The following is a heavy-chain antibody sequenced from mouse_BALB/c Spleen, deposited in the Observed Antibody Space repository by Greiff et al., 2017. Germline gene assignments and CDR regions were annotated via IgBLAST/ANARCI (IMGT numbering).Heavy chain of an antibody. CDR2: ISDGGSYT. V-gene: IGHV5-4*02. D-gene: IGHD2-14*01. Sequence: EVHLVESGGGLVKPGGSLKLSCAASGFTFSDYYMYWVRQTPEKRLEWVATISDGGSYTYYPDSVKGRFTISRDNAKNNLYLQMSSLKSEDTAMYYCATYRYDYYAMDYWGQGTSVTVSS. CDR1: GFTFSDYY. CDR3: ATYRYDYYAMDY. J-gene: IGHJ4*01.